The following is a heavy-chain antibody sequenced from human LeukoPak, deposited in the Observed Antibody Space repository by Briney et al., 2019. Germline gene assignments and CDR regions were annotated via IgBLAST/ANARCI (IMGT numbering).Heavy chain of an antibody. CDR1: GFTFSSYS. J-gene: IGHJ6*03. CDR3: ARANYDFWSGYYNYYYYYMDV. D-gene: IGHD3-3*01. V-gene: IGHV3-21*01. Sequence: GGSLRLSCAASGFTFSSYSMNWVRQAPGKGLEWVSSISSSSSYIYYADSVKGGFTISRDNAKNSLYLQMNSLRAEDTAVYYCARANYDFWSGYYNYYYYYMDVWGKGTTVTVSS. CDR2: ISSSSSYI.